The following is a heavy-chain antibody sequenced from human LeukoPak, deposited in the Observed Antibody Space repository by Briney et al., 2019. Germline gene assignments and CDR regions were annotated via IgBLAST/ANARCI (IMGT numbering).Heavy chain of an antibody. CDR1: GYGLTTYG. V-gene: IGHV1-18*01. CDR2: ITTYNGNT. J-gene: IGHJ3*02. CDR3: ARLMENRTSSRVFDI. Sequence: ASVKVSCKASGYGLTTYGITWVRQPPGQGLEWMGWITTYNGNTNYARKLQGRVTMTTDTSTNTAYMELGSLRPDDTAVYYCARLMENRTSSRVFDIWGQGTMVTVSS. D-gene: IGHD6-6*01.